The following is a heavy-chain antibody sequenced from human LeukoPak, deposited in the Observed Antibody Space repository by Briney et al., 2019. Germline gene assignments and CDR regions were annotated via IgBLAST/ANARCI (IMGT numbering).Heavy chain of an antibody. Sequence: RGSLRLSCAASGFTFSSYWMHWVRQAPGKGLVWVSRINSDGSTTSYADSVKGRFTISRDNAKNTLYLQMNSLRAEDTAVYYCARAAVAVADDYWGQGTLVTVSS. V-gene: IGHV3-74*01. CDR3: ARAAVAVADDY. D-gene: IGHD6-13*01. J-gene: IGHJ4*02. CDR2: INSDGSTT. CDR1: GFTFSSYW.